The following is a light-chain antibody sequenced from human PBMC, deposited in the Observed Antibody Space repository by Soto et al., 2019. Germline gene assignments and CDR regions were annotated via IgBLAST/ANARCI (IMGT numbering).Light chain of an antibody. J-gene: IGKJ2*01. CDR2: SAA. CDR1: QSILNY. V-gene: IGKV1-39*01. Sequence: DIQLTQSPSSLSASVGDRGIITCRASQSILNYLNWYQHKPGKAPRLLISSAASLRSGVPSRFSGSGSGTDFTLTISSLQPDDLATYYCQQTYGTLYTFGQGTKLEIK. CDR3: QQTYGTLYT.